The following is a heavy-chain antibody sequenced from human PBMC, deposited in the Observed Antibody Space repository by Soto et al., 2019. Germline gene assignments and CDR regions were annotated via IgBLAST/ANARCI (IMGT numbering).Heavy chain of an antibody. Sequence: ASVKVSCKASGFSFTGYYIHWLRQAPGQGLEWMGWINAHSGGTEYAQKFQGRVTMTRDTSISTAYMELSRLRSDDTALYYCARDQGGSDYYFDYWGQGTLVTVSS. V-gene: IGHV1-2*02. CDR2: INAHSGGT. CDR1: GFSFTGYY. J-gene: IGHJ4*02. D-gene: IGHD1-26*01. CDR3: ARDQGGSDYYFDY.